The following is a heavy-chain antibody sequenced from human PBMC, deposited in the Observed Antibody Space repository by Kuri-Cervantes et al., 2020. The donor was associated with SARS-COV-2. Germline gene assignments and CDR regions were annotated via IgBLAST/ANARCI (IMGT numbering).Heavy chain of an antibody. CDR1: GGSFSGYY. CDR2: IYHSGST. Sequence: SETLSLTCAVYGGSFSGYYWSWIRQPPGKGLEWIGSIYHSGSTYYNPSLKSRVTISVDTSKNQFSLKLSSVTAADTAVYYCARDAPGDYGMDVWGQGTTVTVSS. V-gene: IGHV4-34*01. J-gene: IGHJ6*02. D-gene: IGHD1-26*01. CDR3: ARDAPGDYGMDV.